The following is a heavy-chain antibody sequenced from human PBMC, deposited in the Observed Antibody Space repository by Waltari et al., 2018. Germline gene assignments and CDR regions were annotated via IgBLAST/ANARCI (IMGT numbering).Heavy chain of an antibody. Sequence: EVKLVESGGGLVHPGGSLRLSCVASGIALSATHMSWVRQAPGKGLEWVSIMYPPGSAYNADSVEGRFTISRDISKNMVHLQMNRLRLEDSATYYCATARDEHTAMVYFDNWGQGTLVSVSS. V-gene: IGHV3-66*02. CDR3: ATARDEHTAMVYFDN. CDR2: MYPPGSA. J-gene: IGHJ4*02. CDR1: GIALSATH. D-gene: IGHD5-18*01.